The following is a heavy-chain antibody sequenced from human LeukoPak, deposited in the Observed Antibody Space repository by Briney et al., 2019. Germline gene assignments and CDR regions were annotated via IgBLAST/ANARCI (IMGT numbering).Heavy chain of an antibody. J-gene: IGHJ4*02. CDR3: ARDVTHCGGDCYSGDY. D-gene: IGHD2-21*02. Sequence: PGGSLRLSCAASGFTFSSYTMNWVRQAPGKGLEWVSSISCSSSYINYADSVKGRFTISRDNAKNSLYLQMNSLRAEDTAVYYCARDVTHCGGDCYSGDYWGQGTLVTVSS. CDR2: ISCSSSYI. CDR1: GFTFSSYT. V-gene: IGHV3-21*01.